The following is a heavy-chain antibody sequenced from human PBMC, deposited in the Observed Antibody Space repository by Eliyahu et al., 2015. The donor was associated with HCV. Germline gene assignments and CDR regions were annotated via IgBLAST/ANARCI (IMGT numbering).Heavy chain of an antibody. J-gene: IGHJ5*02. V-gene: IGHV4-34*01. CDR2: INHSGST. Sequence: QVQLQQWGAGLLKPSETLSLTCAVYGGSFSGYYWSWIRQPPGKGLEWIGEINHSGSTNYNPSLKSRVTISVDTSKNQFSLKLSSVTAADTAVYYCARDLTRYSSSYYNWFDPWGQGTLVTVSS. CDR1: GGSFSGYY. D-gene: IGHD6-6*01. CDR3: ARDLTRYSSSYYNWFDP.